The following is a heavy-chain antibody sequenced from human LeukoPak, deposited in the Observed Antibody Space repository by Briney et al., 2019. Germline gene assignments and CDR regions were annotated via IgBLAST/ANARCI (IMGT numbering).Heavy chain of an antibody. CDR1: GGSFSGYY. V-gene: IGHV4-34*01. J-gene: IGHJ4*02. Sequence: SETLSLTCAVYGGSFSGYYWSWIRQPPGKGLEWIGEINHSGSTNYNPSLKSRVTISVDTSKNQFSLKLSSVTAADTAVYYCARGGIAAAGRGADYWGQGTLVTVSS. CDR3: ARGGIAAAGRGADY. CDR2: INHSGST. D-gene: IGHD6-13*01.